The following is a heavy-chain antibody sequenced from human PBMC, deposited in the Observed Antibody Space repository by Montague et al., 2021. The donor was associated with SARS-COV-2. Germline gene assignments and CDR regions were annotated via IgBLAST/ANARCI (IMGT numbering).Heavy chain of an antibody. V-gene: IGHV3-33*01. CDR3: ARKVADY. CDR2: IWHDGSNK. CDR1: GFTFSSYG. Sequence: SLRLSWAASGFTFSSYGMRWVRQAPGKGLEWVAVIWHDGSNKYYADSVKGRFTISRDKSKNTLYLQMNSLRAEDTAVYYCARKVADYWGQGTLVTVSS. J-gene: IGHJ4*02.